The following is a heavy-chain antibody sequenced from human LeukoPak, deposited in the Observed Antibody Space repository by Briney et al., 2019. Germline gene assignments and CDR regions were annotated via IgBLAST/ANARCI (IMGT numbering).Heavy chain of an antibody. CDR2: ISDSGDDT. Sequence: GGSLRLSCAASGFTFSTYVMAWARQAPGKGLEWVSSISDSGDDTYYADSVKGRFTISRDNSKNTLYLQMNSLRAEDTAAYYCAKGVSGWPYYLDSWGQGALVTVSS. J-gene: IGHJ4*02. CDR3: AKGVSGWPYYLDS. V-gene: IGHV3-23*01. D-gene: IGHD6-19*01. CDR1: GFTFSTYV.